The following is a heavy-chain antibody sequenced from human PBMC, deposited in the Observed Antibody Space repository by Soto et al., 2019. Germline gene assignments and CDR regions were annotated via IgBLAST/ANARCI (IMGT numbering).Heavy chain of an antibody. CDR2: XNXXXRXI. Sequence: GGSLRLSCAASGFTFSSYWMHWVRQVPGKGLVWVXRXNXXXRXIXXXDXXXXRFTISRDNAKNTLYLQMKSLRAEDTAVYYCARDSAPVVPLLFDYWGQGTLVTVSS. D-gene: IGHD2-15*01. V-gene: IGHV3-74*03. CDR3: ARDSAPVVPLLFDY. CDR1: GFTFSSYW. J-gene: IGHJ4*02.